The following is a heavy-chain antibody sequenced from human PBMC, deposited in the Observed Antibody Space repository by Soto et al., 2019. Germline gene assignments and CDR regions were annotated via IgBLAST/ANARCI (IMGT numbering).Heavy chain of an antibody. CDR2: IYYSGST. D-gene: IGHD3-22*01. CDR3: AGGVGDSYYDSSGYKPQMTGFDP. CDR1: GGSISSGGYY. J-gene: IGHJ5*02. Sequence: SETLSLTCTVSGGSISSGGYYWSWIRQHPGKGLEWIGYIYYSGSTYYNPSLKGRVTLSVDTSKNQFSLKLSSVTAADTAVYYCAGGVGDSYYDSSGYKPQMTGFDPWGQGTLVTVSS. V-gene: IGHV4-31*03.